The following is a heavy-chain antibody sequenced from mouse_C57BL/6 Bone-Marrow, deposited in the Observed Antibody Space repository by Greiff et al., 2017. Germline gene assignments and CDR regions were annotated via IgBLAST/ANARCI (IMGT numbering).Heavy chain of an antibody. V-gene: IGHV1-54*01. CDR2: INPGSGGT. D-gene: IGHD2-1*01. Sequence: QVQLQQSGAELVRPGTSVKVSCKASGYAFTNYLIEWVKQRPGQGLEWIGVINPGSGGTNYNEKFKGKATLTADKSSSTAYMQLSSLTSEDSAVYFCARSGNYEGPGGQGTLVTVSA. CDR1: GYAFTNYL. CDR3: ARSGNYEGP. J-gene: IGHJ3*01.